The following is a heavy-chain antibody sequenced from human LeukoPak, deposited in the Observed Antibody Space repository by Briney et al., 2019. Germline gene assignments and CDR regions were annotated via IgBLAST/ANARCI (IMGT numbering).Heavy chain of an antibody. CDR3: AKEGPTVVTPYFDY. Sequence: GGSLRLSCAASGFTFSNYEMNWVRQAPGKGLEWVSYISSSGGTMYYADSVKGRFTISRDNAKNSLYLQMNSLRAEDTAVYYCAKEGPTVVTPYFDYWGQGTLVTVSS. CDR2: ISSSGGTM. J-gene: IGHJ4*02. CDR1: GFTFSNYE. V-gene: IGHV3-48*03. D-gene: IGHD4-23*01.